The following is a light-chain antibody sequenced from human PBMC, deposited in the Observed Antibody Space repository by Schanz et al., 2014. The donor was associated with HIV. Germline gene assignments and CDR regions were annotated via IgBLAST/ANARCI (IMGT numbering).Light chain of an antibody. CDR1: SSDVGSYNR. Sequence: QSALTQPASVSGSPGQSITISCTGTSSDVGSYNRVSWNQQHPGKVPKLMIYEDSKWPSGISNRFSGSKSGSTASLTISGLQAEDEADYYCSSYTSSSTVLFGGGTKLTVL. CDR3: SSYTSSSTVL. J-gene: IGLJ2*01. V-gene: IGLV2-14*02. CDR2: EDS.